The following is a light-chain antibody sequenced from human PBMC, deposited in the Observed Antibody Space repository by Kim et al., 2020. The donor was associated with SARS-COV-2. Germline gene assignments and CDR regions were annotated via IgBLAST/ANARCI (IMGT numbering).Light chain of an antibody. CDR1: NIGSKN. CDR3: QVWDSSTGV. Sequence: SVARGQTARITWGGNNIGSKNVHWYQQKPGQATVLVIYRDSNRPSGIPERFSGSNSGNTATLTISRAQAGDEADYYCQVWDSSTGVFGGGTQLTVL. CDR2: RDS. V-gene: IGLV3-9*01. J-gene: IGLJ3*02.